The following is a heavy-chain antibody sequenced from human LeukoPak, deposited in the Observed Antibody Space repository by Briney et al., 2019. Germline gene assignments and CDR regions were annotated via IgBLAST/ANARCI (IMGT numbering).Heavy chain of an antibody. Sequence: KPSGTLSLTCGVSGGSISTTNWWTWVRQPPGEGLEWIGEVHLSGRTHYNPSLESRVTMSVDMSENHISLRLTSVTAADTAVYYCARGKTYYDISKDAFDIWGQGTMVTVSS. CDR2: VHLSGRT. D-gene: IGHD3-22*01. CDR3: ARGKTYYDISKDAFDI. J-gene: IGHJ3*02. CDR1: GGSISTTNW. V-gene: IGHV4-4*02.